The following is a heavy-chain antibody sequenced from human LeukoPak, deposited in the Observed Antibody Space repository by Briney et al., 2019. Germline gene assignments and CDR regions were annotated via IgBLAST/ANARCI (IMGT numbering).Heavy chain of an antibody. D-gene: IGHD6-13*01. Sequence: SQTLSLTCTVSGGSISSGSYYWSWIRQPAGKGLKWIGRIYASGSTNYNPSLKSRVTISVDTSKNQFSLKLSSVTAADTAVYYCARDGTGPYSSSWFTRYWGQGTLVTVSS. CDR1: GGSISSGSYY. CDR3: ARDGTGPYSSSWFTRY. CDR2: IYASGST. V-gene: IGHV4-61*02. J-gene: IGHJ4*02.